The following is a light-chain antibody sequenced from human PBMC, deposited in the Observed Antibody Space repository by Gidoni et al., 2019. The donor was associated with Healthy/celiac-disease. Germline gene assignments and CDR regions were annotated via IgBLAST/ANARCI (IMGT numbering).Light chain of an antibody. CDR1: QSISSY. CDR2: AAS. V-gene: IGKV1-39*01. CDR3: QQSYSTPMYT. Sequence: DIQMTQSPSSLSASVGDRVTITCRASQSISSYLNWYQQKPVKGPKILIYAASSLQSGVPSRFSGSGSGTDFTLTISSLQPEDFATYYCQQSYSTPMYTFGQXTKLEIK. J-gene: IGKJ2*01.